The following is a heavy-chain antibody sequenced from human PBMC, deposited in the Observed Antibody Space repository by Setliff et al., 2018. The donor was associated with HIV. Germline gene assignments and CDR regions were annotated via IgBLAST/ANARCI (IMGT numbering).Heavy chain of an antibody. J-gene: IGHJ4*02. V-gene: IGHV3-15*01. D-gene: IGHD2-8*01. CDR3: ISLYLGY. Sequence: GSLRLSCAASGFNFSTHTMNWIRQAPGKGLEWIGHIKSKTDGATTDYAAPVKGRFTISRDDSKNTFYLQMDSLKTEDTAVYYCISLYLGYWGQGALVTVSS. CDR2: IKSKTDGATT. CDR1: GFNFSTHT.